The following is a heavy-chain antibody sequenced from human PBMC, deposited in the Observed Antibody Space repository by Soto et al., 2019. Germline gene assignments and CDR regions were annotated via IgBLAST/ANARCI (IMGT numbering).Heavy chain of an antibody. Sequence: PGESLKISCKGSGYSFTSYWIGWVRQMPVKGLEWLGIIYPGDSDTRYSPSFQGQVTISADKSISTAYLQWSSLKASDTAMYYCATLVGYCSGGSCYSEYYFDYWGQGTLVTVSS. CDR1: GYSFTSYW. J-gene: IGHJ4*02. CDR2: IYPGDSDT. CDR3: ATLVGYCSGGSCYSEYYFDY. V-gene: IGHV5-51*01. D-gene: IGHD2-15*01.